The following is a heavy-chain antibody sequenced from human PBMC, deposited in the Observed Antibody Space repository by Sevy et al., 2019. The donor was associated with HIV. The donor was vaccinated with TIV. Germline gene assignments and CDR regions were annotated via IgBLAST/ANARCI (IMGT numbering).Heavy chain of an antibody. Sequence: VSVKVSCKTSGYTFSNYGITWVRQAPGQGLEWMGWISVYNGNTDYAQKYQGRVTMTTDTSTSTAYMDLRSLRSDDTAVYYCARSYYDSSGPTGYWGQGTLVTVSS. J-gene: IGHJ4*02. CDR1: GYTFSNYG. CDR2: ISVYNGNT. V-gene: IGHV1-18*01. D-gene: IGHD3-22*01. CDR3: ARSYYDSSGPTGY.